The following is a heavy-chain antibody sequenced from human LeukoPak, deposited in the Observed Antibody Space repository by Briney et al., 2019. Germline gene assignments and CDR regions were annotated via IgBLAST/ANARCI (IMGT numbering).Heavy chain of an antibody. D-gene: IGHD5-12*01. J-gene: IGHJ6*03. CDR1: GGSFSDYY. V-gene: IGHV4-34*12. CDR3: AREHNIVMPTARTYYYYYMDV. CDR2: VVDGGRT. Sequence: SETLSLTCTAYGGSFSDYYWSWIRQSPGLGLEWIGEVVDGGRTNYNPSLKSRVTITIDTSNNQFSLRLSSMTAADTAVYYCAREHNIVMPTARTYYYYYMDVWGKGTTVTVSS.